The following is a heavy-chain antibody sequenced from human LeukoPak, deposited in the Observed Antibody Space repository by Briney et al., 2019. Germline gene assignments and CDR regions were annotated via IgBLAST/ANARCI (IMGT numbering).Heavy chain of an antibody. CDR1: GFTFSSYA. V-gene: IGHV3-30-3*01. Sequence: GGSLRLSSAASGFTFSSYAMHWVRQAPGKGLEWVAVISYDGSNKYYADSVKGRFTISRDNSKNTLYLQMNSLRAEDTAVYYCARTFRYDYVWGSYRSNYFDYWGQGTLVTVSS. CDR2: ISYDGSNK. J-gene: IGHJ4*02. D-gene: IGHD3-16*02. CDR3: ARTFRYDYVWGSYRSNYFDY.